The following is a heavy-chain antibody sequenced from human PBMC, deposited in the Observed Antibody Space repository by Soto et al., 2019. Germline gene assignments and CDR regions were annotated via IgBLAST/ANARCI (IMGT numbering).Heavy chain of an antibody. Sequence: QVQLVQSGAEVKKPGASVKVSCKASGYTLTSYAMHWVRKAPGQRLEWMGWINAGTGNTKYSQKFQGRVTITRDPSASTAYLALSSLRSEDTAVYFCARHVGATGDWCQGTLVTVSS. D-gene: IGHD1-26*01. J-gene: IGHJ4*02. V-gene: IGHV1-3*01. CDR3: ARHVGATGD. CDR2: INAGTGNT. CDR1: GYTLTSYA.